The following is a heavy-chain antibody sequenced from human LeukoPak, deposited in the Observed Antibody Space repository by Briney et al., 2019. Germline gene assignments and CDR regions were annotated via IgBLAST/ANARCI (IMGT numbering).Heavy chain of an antibody. Sequence: GGSLRLSCAASGFTFSSNTMNWVRQAPGKGLEWVSSISRTGSDIFYADSLKGRFTISRDNAKNSLYLQMNSLRTEDTAVYYCARLRKITFNYYYGMDVWGQGTTVTVS. CDR2: ISRTGSDI. D-gene: IGHD1-20*01. CDR1: GFTFSSNT. V-gene: IGHV3-21*01. J-gene: IGHJ6*02. CDR3: ARLRKITFNYYYGMDV.